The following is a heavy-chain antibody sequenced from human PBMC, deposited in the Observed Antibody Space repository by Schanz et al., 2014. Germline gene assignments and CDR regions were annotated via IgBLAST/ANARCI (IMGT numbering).Heavy chain of an antibody. V-gene: IGHV3-23*01. Sequence: EVQLLESGGGLVQPGGSLRLSCAASGFSVGNKYMNWVRQAPGKGLEWVSGISGSGASTYYADSVKGRFTISRDNSNKTVDLQMNSLRAEDTAVYYCLAPDYGMDVWGQGTTVTVSS. J-gene: IGHJ6*02. CDR1: GFSVGNKY. CDR3: LAPDYGMDV. CDR2: ISGSGAST.